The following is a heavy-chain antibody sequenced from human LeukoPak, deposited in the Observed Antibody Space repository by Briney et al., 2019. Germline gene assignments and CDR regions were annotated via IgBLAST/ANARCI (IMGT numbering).Heavy chain of an antibody. D-gene: IGHD3-10*01. J-gene: IGHJ3*02. CDR1: GFTFSSYS. V-gene: IGHV3-21*01. Sequence: GSLRLSCAASGFTFSSYSMNWVRQAPGKGLEWVSSISSSSSYIYYADSVKGRFTISRDNAKNSLYLQMNSLRAEDTAVYYCAVITMVRGVNTYDAFDIWGQGTMVTVSS. CDR3: AVITMVRGVNTYDAFDI. CDR2: ISSSSSYI.